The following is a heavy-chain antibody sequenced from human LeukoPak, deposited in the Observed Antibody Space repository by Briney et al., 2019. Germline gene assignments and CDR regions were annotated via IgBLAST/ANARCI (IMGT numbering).Heavy chain of an antibody. V-gene: IGHV3-30*03. CDR2: ISYDGSNK. CDR1: GFTFSSYG. CDR3: ARDESGPYSSGWYFFY. Sequence: GGSLRLSCAASGFTFSSYGMHWVRQAPGKGLEWVAVISYDGSNKYYADSVKGRFTISRDNSKNTLYLQMNSLRAEDTAVYYCARDESGPYSSGWYFFYWGQGTLVTVSS. D-gene: IGHD6-19*01. J-gene: IGHJ4*02.